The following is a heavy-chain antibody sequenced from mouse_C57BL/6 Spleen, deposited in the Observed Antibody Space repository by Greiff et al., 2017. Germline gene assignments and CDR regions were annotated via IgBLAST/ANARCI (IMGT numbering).Heavy chain of an antibody. CDR1: GYSITSGYY. V-gene: IGHV3-6*01. J-gene: IGHJ4*01. CDR3: ARDSYSDAMDY. D-gene: IGHD2-10*01. CDR2: ISYDGRT. Sequence: EVKLLESGPGLVKPSQSLSLTCSVTGYSITSGYYWNWIRQFPGNKLEWMGYISYDGRTNYNPSLKNRTSITRDTSKNQFFLKLNSVTTEDTATDYCARDSYSDAMDYWSQGTSVTVSS.